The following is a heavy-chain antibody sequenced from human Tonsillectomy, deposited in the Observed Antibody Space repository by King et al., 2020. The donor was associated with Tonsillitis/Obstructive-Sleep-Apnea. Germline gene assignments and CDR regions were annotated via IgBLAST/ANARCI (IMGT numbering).Heavy chain of an antibody. J-gene: IGHJ3*02. CDR3: ASQYCSGGSCPPGAFDI. D-gene: IGHD2-15*01. CDR1: GGSISSSSYY. CDR2: IYYSGST. Sequence: QLQESGPGLVKPSETLSLTCTVSGGSISSSSYYWGWIRQPPGKGLEWIGSIYYSGSTYYNPSLKSRVTISVDTSKNQFSLKLSSVTAADTAVYYCASQYCSGGSCPPGAFDIWGQGTMVTVSS. V-gene: IGHV4-39*01.